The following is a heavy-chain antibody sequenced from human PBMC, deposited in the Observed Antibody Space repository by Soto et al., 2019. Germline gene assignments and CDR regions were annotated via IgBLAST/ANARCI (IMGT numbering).Heavy chain of an antibody. CDR2: FSAYNGNT. Sequence: ASVKVSCKASGYTFTSYGISWVRQAPGQGLEWMGWFSAYNGNTNYAQKLQGRVTMTTDTSTSTAYMELRSLRSDDTAVYYCARMITFGGVIVRGNWFDPWGQGTLVTVSS. CDR1: GYTFTSYG. J-gene: IGHJ5*02. CDR3: ARMITFGGVIVRGNWFDP. D-gene: IGHD3-16*02. V-gene: IGHV1-18*01.